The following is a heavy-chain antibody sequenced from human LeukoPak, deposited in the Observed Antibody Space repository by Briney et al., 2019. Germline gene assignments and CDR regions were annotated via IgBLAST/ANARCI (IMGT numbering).Heavy chain of an antibody. J-gene: IGHJ4*02. Sequence: SETLSLTCTVSGYSISSGYYWGWIRQPPGKGLEWIGRIYTSGSTNYNPSLKSRVTMSVDTSKNQFSLKLSSVTAADTAVYYCARAYSYGSAFDYWGQGTLVTVSS. CDR3: ARAYSYGSAFDY. CDR1: GYSISSGYY. CDR2: IYTSGST. D-gene: IGHD5-18*01. V-gene: IGHV4-38-2*02.